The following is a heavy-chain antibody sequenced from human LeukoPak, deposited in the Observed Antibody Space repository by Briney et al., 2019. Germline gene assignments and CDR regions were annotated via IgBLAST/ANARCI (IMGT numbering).Heavy chain of an antibody. J-gene: IGHJ4*02. Sequence: PGGSLRLSCAASGFTFSSYSMNWVRQAPGKGLEWVSYISSSSSTIYYADSVKGRFTISRDNAKNSLYLQMNSLRAEDTAVYYCARAEIVVVPAAIKLRWFPHDYWGQGTLVTVSS. CDR2: ISSSSSTI. V-gene: IGHV3-48*01. CDR1: GFTFSSYS. D-gene: IGHD2-2*02. CDR3: ARAEIVVVPAAIKLRWFPHDY.